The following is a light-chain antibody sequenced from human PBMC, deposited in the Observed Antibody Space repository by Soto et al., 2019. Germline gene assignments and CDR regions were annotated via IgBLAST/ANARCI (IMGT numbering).Light chain of an antibody. V-gene: IGKV4-1*01. J-gene: IGKJ2*01. CDR3: QQYYSAPYT. Sequence: DIVMTQSPDSLAVSLGERATINCKSSQGVLSSSNNKNYLAWYQQKPGQPPKLLIYWASTRESGVPDRLSGSESGRDFTLTISSLQAEDVAVYYCQQYYSAPYTFGQGTKLEIK. CDR1: QGVLSSSNNKNY. CDR2: WAS.